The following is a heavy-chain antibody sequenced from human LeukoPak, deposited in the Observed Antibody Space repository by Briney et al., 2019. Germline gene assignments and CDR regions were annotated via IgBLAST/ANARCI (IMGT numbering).Heavy chain of an antibody. Sequence: SVKVSCKXSGGTFSSYAISWVRQAPGQGLEGMGGIIPIFGTANYSQKFQGRVTITTDESTSTAYMELSSLRSEDTAVYYCAREENSSPLDYWGQGTLVTVSS. CDR3: AREENSSPLDY. D-gene: IGHD6-6*01. CDR2: IIPIFGTA. J-gene: IGHJ4*02. CDR1: GGTFSSYA. V-gene: IGHV1-69*05.